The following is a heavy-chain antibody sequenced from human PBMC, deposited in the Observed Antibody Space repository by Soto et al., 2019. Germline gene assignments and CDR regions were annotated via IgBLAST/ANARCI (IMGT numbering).Heavy chain of an antibody. D-gene: IGHD2-15*01. Sequence: SETLSLTCTVSGGSISSSSYYWGWIRQPPGKGLEWIGSIYYSGSTYYNPSLKSRVTISVDTSKNQFSLKLSSVTAADTAVYYCARLRRRELGYCSGGSCYGPSDFDYWGQGTLVTVSS. CDR2: IYYSGST. V-gene: IGHV4-39*01. CDR1: GGSISSSSYY. J-gene: IGHJ4*02. CDR3: ARLRRRELGYCSGGSCYGPSDFDY.